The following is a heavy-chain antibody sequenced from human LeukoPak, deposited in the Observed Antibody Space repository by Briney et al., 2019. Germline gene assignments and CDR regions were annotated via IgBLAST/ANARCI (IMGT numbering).Heavy chain of an antibody. CDR2: INHSGST. Sequence: SETPSLTCAVYGGSFSGYYWSWIRQPPGKGLEWIGEINHSGSTNYNPSLKSRVTISVDTSKNQFSLKLSSVTAADTAVYYCAKISQYSSSWYHFDYWGQGTLVTVSS. J-gene: IGHJ4*02. CDR3: AKISQYSSSWYHFDY. V-gene: IGHV4-34*01. D-gene: IGHD6-13*01. CDR1: GGSFSGYY.